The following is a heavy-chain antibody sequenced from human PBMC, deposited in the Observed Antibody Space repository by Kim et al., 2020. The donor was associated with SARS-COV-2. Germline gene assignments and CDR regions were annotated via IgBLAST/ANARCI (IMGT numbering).Heavy chain of an antibody. J-gene: IGHJ3*02. CDR2: INHSGST. V-gene: IGHV4-34*01. D-gene: IGHD3-22*01. Sequence: SETLSLTCAVYGGSFSGYYWSWIRQPPGKGLEWIGEINHSGSTNYNPSLKSRVTISVDTSNNQFSLKLSSVTAADTAVYYCARGGITMIVVVYAFDIWGQGTMVTVSS. CDR3: ARGGITMIVVVYAFDI. CDR1: GGSFSGYY.